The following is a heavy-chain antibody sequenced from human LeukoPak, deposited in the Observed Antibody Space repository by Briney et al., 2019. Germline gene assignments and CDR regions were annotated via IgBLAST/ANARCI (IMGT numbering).Heavy chain of an antibody. Sequence: GGSLRLSCAASGFTFSSYGMLWVRQAPGKGLEWVAVIWYDGSNKYYADSVKGRFTISRDNSKNTLYLQMNSLRAEDTAVYYCAIDSYAVPYDSSGYYHYYYGMDVWGQGTTVTVSS. CDR3: AIDSYAVPYDSSGYYHYYYGMDV. D-gene: IGHD3-22*01. CDR1: GFTFSSYG. J-gene: IGHJ6*02. V-gene: IGHV3-33*01. CDR2: IWYDGSNK.